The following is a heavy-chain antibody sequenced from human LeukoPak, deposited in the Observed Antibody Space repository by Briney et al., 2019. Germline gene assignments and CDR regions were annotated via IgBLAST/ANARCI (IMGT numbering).Heavy chain of an antibody. CDR3: ARGRDIVVVVAATGKGINYFDY. CDR2: INHSGST. V-gene: IGHV4-34*01. J-gene: IGHJ4*02. CDR1: GGSFSGYY. D-gene: IGHD2-15*01. Sequence: PSETLSLTCAVYGGSFSGYYWSWIRQPPGKGLEWIGEINHSGSTNYNPSLKSRVTISVDTSKNQFSLKLSSVTAADTAVYYCARGRDIVVVVAATGKGINYFDYWGQGTLVTVSS.